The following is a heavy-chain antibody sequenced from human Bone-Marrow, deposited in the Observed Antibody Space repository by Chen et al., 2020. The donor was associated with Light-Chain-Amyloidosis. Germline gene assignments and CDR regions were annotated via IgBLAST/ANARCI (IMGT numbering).Heavy chain of an antibody. D-gene: IGHD1-1*01. J-gene: IGHJ3*02. V-gene: IGHV3-48*03. CDR2: ISCSGSTI. CDR1: GFTFSSYE. Sequence: EVQLVESGGGLVQPGGSLRLSCAASGFTFSSYEMNWVRQAPGKGLEWVSYISCSGSTIYYADSVKGRFTISRDNAKNSLYLQMNSLRAEDTAVYYCARVGFYNWNVHNAFDIWGQGTMVTVSS. CDR3: ARVGFYNWNVHNAFDI.